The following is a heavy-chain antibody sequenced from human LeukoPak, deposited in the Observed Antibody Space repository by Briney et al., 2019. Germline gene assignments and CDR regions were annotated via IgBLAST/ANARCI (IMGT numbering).Heavy chain of an antibody. CDR1: GYTFTGYY. J-gene: IGHJ4*02. Sequence: ASVRVSCKASGYTFTGYYVHWVRQAPGQGLEWMGWINPYSGDTNYAQKFQGRVTMTRDTSISTAYMELSSLKSDDTAVYYCARVAMSGIGSDDFWGQGTLVTASS. CDR3: ARVAMSGIGSDDF. D-gene: IGHD1-26*01. CDR2: INPYSGDT. V-gene: IGHV1-2*02.